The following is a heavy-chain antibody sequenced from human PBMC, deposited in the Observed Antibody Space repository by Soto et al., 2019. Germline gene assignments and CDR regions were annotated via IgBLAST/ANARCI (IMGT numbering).Heavy chain of an antibody. CDR1: GGTFRSYT. Sequence: SVKVSCKASGGTFRSYTIGWVRQAPGQGLEWMGRIIPILGIANYAQKFQGRVTIAADKSTSTAYMELSSLRSEDTAVYFCAREALHYYNGMDVWGQGTPVTVSS. CDR2: IIPILGIA. V-gene: IGHV1-69*04. J-gene: IGHJ6*02. CDR3: AREALHYYNGMDV.